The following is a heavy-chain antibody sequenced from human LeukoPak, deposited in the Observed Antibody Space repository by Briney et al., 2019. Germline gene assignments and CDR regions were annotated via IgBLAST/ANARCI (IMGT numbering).Heavy chain of an antibody. Sequence: SETLSLNCTVSAGSISSYYWSWIRDPPGKGLLWIGYIYYGGSTDYNPSLKSRVTISKDTSKTQFSLRLRSVTAADTAVYYCARARLDSSGRFDYWGQGTLVTVSS. D-gene: IGHD3-22*01. CDR3: ARARLDSSGRFDY. CDR1: AGSISSYY. J-gene: IGHJ4*02. CDR2: IYYGGST. V-gene: IGHV4-59*01.